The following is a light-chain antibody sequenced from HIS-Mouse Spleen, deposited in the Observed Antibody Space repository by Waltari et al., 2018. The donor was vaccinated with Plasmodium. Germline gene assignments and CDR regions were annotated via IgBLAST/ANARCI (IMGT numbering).Light chain of an antibody. CDR2: GAS. CDR1: QSVSSN. CDR3: QQYNNWSFT. V-gene: IGKV3-15*01. Sequence: EIVMTQSPATLSVSPGERATLSCRARQSVSSNLAWYQPKPGQAPRLLIYGASTRATGIPARFSGSGSGTEFTLTISILQSEDFAVYYCQQYNNWSFTFGPGTKVDI. J-gene: IGKJ3*01.